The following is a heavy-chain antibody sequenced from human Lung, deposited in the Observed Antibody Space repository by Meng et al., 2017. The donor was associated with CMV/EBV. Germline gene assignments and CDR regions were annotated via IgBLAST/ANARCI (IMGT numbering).Heavy chain of an antibody. CDR3: ARGTAIVQYISSGLDI. CDR2: IIPILGTV. D-gene: IGHD2-15*01. CDR1: GYTFTSYG. V-gene: IGHV1-69*11. Sequence: SVXVSXXASGYTFTSYGISWVRQAPGQGLEWMGWIIPILGTVNYAQNFQDRVTITADESTVTAYMELSSLRSEDTAVYYCARGTAIVQYISSGLDIWGQGTMVTVSS. J-gene: IGHJ3*02.